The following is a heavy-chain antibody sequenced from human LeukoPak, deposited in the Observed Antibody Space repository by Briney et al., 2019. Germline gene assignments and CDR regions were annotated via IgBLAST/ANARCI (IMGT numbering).Heavy chain of an antibody. CDR1: GFTFSSYG. Sequence: GGSLRLSCAASGFTFSSYGMHWVRQAPGKGLEWVALISFDGSNKYYADSVKGRFTISRDSSKNTLYLQMNSLRAEDTALYYCAKGSGITVAGTCLVYWGQGTLVTVSS. CDR3: AKGSGITVAGTCLVY. V-gene: IGHV3-30*18. D-gene: IGHD6-19*01. CDR2: ISFDGSNK. J-gene: IGHJ4*02.